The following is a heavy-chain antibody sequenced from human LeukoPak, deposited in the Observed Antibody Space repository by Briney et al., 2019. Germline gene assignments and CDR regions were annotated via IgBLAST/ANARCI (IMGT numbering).Heavy chain of an antibody. Sequence: GGSLRLSCAGSGFSFSRHAMSWVRQAPGKGLEWVSVIYSGGSTYYADSVKGRFTISRDNSKNTLYLQMNSLRAEDTAVYYCARGESTAYDAFDIWGQGTMVTVSS. CDR2: IYSGGST. D-gene: IGHD2-2*01. CDR3: ARGESTAYDAFDI. J-gene: IGHJ3*02. CDR1: GFSFSRHA. V-gene: IGHV3-53*01.